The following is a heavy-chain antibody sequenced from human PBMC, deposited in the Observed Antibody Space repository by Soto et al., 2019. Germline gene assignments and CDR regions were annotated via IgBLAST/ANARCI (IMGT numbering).Heavy chain of an antibody. Sequence: QVQLQESGPGLVKPSGTLSLTCAVSGASISSSNWLTWVRQPPGTGLEWLGEIYHSGTTNYNPSLKSRVTLSVDKSKNQISLKLTSVSAADTALYFCARVGVSSSLDYWGQGTLVTVSS. V-gene: IGHV4-4*02. CDR3: ARVGVSSSLDY. D-gene: IGHD6-6*01. CDR1: GASISSSNW. CDR2: IYHSGTT. J-gene: IGHJ4*02.